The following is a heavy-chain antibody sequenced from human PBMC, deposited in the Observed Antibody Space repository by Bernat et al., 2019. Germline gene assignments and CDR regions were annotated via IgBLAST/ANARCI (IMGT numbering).Heavy chain of an antibody. J-gene: IGHJ6*03. CDR3: ARHGRAWDTIFGVVNTYYYYYYMDV. V-gene: IGHV5-10-1*03. CDR1: GYSFTSYW. CDR2: IDPSDSCT. Sequence: EVQLVQSGAEVKKPGESLRISCKGSGYSFTSYWISWVRQMPGKGLEWMGRIDPSDSCTNYSPSFQGHVPISADKSISTAYLQWSSLKASDTAMYYCARHGRAWDTIFGVVNTYYYYYYMDVWGKGTTVTVSS. D-gene: IGHD3-3*01.